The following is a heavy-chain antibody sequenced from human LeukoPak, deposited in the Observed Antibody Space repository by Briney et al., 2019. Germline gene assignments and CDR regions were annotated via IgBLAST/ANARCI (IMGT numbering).Heavy chain of an antibody. V-gene: IGHV3-23*01. Sequence: PGGSLRLSCAASGFTFSSYAMSWVRQAPGKGLEWVSAISGSGGSTYYADSVKGRFTISRDNAKNSLYLQMNSLRAEDTAVYYCASCSSTSCSRYNYYGMDVWGQGTTVTVSS. CDR2: ISGSGGST. CDR1: GFTFSSYA. D-gene: IGHD2-2*01. J-gene: IGHJ6*01. CDR3: ASCSSTSCSRYNYYGMDV.